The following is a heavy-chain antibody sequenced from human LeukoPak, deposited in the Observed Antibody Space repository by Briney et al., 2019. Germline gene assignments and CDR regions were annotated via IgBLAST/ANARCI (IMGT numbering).Heavy chain of an antibody. D-gene: IGHD2-15*01. CDR1: GFTFSSYW. CDR2: IKQDGSEK. Sequence: HPGGSLRLSCAASGFTFSSYWMSWVRQAPGKGLEWVANIKQDGSEKYYVDSVKGRFTISRDNAKNSLYLQMNSLRAEDTAVYYCAKAPLGRCTGAICYSFDYWGQGTLVTVSS. CDR3: AKAPLGRCTGAICYSFDY. J-gene: IGHJ4*02. V-gene: IGHV3-7*01.